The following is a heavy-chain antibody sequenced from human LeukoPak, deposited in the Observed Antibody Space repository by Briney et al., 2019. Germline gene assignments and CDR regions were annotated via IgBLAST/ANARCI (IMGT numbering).Heavy chain of an antibody. J-gene: IGHJ4*02. CDR1: GYSISSGYY. D-gene: IGHD3-16*01. Sequence: PSETLSLTCTVSGYSISSGYYWGWIRQPPGKGLEWIGSIYHSGSTYYNPSLKSRVTISVDTSKNQFSLKLSSVTAADTAVYYCARDRIDDDSPVDYWGQGTLVTVSS. CDR2: IYHSGST. V-gene: IGHV4-38-2*02. CDR3: ARDRIDDDSPVDY.